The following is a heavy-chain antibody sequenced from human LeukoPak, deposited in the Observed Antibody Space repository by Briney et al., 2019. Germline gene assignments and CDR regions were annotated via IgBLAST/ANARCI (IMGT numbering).Heavy chain of an antibody. D-gene: IGHD2-21*01. CDR1: GGSFSGYY. V-gene: IGHV4-34*01. CDR3: ARLPGDDDAFDI. J-gene: IGHJ3*02. CDR2: INHSGST. Sequence: PSETLSLTCAVYGGSFSGYYWSWIRQPPGKGLEWIGEINHSGSTNYNPSLKSRVTISVDTSKNQFSLKLSSVTAADTAVYYCARLPGDDDAFDIWGQGTMVTVSS.